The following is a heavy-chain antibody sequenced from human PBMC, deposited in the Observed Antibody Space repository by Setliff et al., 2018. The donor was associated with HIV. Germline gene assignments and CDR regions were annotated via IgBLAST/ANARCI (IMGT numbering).Heavy chain of an antibody. CDR1: GGSISSYY. D-gene: IGHD3-16*02. J-gene: IGHJ5*02. V-gene: IGHV4-4*07. CDR3: ARDIARRFDP. CDR2: MHTSGNT. Sequence: SETLSLTCTVSGGSISSYYWSWIRQPAGKGLEWIGRMHTSGNTNYNPSLKSRLTMSVDSSGNQFSLTLTSVTAADTAVYYCARDIARRFDPWGQGTLVTVSS.